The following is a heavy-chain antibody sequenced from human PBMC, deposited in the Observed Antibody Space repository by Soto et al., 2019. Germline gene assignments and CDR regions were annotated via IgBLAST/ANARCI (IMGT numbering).Heavy chain of an antibody. D-gene: IGHD5-18*01. V-gene: IGHV3-11*01. Sequence: WGSLRLSCCVSPFTFSDDNMRWVLEAPGKGLGWDSSISSSRGTVYSADSVKGRCTISRDQGKNTLFLQKNSLRADDTAVYYCARASSPRDPWLDYWGQGTLVTVSS. CDR1: PFTFSDDN. J-gene: IGHJ4*02. CDR2: ISSSRGTV. CDR3: ARASSPRDPWLDY.